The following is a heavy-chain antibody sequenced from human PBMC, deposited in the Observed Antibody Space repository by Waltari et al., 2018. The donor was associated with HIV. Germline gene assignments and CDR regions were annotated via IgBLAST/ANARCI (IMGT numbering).Heavy chain of an antibody. CDR3: ARDRGYGGNSGYFDY. J-gene: IGHJ4*02. V-gene: IGHV3-33*01. Sequence: HWVRQAPGKGLEWVAVIWYDGSNKYYADSVKGRFTISRDNSKNTLYLQMNSLRAEDTAVYYCARDRGYGGNSGYFDYWGQGTLVTVSS. CDR2: IWYDGSNK. D-gene: IGHD4-17*01.